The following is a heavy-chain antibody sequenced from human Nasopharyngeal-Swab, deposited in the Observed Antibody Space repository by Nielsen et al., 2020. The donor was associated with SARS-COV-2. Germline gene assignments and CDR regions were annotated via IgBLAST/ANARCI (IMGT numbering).Heavy chain of an antibody. CDR1: GFTFDDYA. CDR3: AKDGFCGWHWHPDY. CDR2: ISWNSGSI. D-gene: IGHD6-19*01. J-gene: IGHJ4*02. V-gene: IGHV3-9*01. Sequence: SLKISCAASGFTFDDYAMHWVRQAPGKGLEWVSGISWNSGSIGYADSVKGRFTISRDNAKNSLYLQMNSLRAEDTALYYCAKDGFCGWHWHPDYWGQGTLVTVSS.